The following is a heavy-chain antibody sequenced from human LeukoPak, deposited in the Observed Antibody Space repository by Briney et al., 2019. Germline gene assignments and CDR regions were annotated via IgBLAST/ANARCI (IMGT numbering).Heavy chain of an antibody. V-gene: IGHV4-39*07. CDR2: IYYSGST. CDR1: SGSISSSSYY. D-gene: IGHD6-13*01. J-gene: IGHJ3*02. CDR3: AREGSSSWYGAFDI. Sequence: SETLSLTCTISSGSISSSSYYWGWIRQPPGKGLEWIGSIYYSGSTNYNPSLKSRVTISVDTSKNQFSLKLSSVTAADTAVYYCAREGSSSWYGAFDIWGQGTMVTVSS.